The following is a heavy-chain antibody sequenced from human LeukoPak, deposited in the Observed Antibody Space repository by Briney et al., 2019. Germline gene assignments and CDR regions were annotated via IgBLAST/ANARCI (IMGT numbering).Heavy chain of an antibody. V-gene: IGHV3-30-3*01. D-gene: IGHD6-19*01. CDR2: ISYDGSNK. CDR1: GFTLSSYA. Sequence: GGSLRLSCAASGFTLSSYAMHWVRQAPGKGLEWVAVISYDGSNKYYADSVKGRFTIFRDNSKNTLYLQMNSLRAEDTAVYYCARTLSGQDYWGQGTLVTVSS. CDR3: ARTLSGQDY. J-gene: IGHJ4*02.